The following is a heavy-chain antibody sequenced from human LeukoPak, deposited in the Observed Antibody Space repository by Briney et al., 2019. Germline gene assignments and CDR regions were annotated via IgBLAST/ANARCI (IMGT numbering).Heavy chain of an antibody. CDR2: ISGSGGST. J-gene: IGHJ4*02. CDR1: GFTFSSYA. V-gene: IGHV3-23*01. Sequence: PGGSLRLSCAASGFTFSSYAMTWVRQAPGKGLEWVSAISGSGGSTYYADSVKGRLTISRDNSKNTLYLQMNSLRAEDTAVYYCAKGSLIAVAGNFDYWGQGTLVTVSS. CDR3: AKGSLIAVAGNFDY. D-gene: IGHD6-19*01.